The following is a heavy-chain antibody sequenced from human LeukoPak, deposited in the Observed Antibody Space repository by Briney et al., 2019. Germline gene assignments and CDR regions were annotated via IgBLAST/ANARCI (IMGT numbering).Heavy chain of an antibody. J-gene: IGHJ3*02. CDR1: GFTFSSYS. CDR3: ARAYYYDSSGYPPLDAFDI. Sequence: GGPLRLSCAASGFTFSSYSMNWVRQAPGKGLEWVSSISSSSSYIYYADSVKGRFTISRDSAKNSLYLQMNSLRAEDTAVYYCARAYYYDSSGYPPLDAFDIWGQGTMVTVSS. V-gene: IGHV3-21*01. D-gene: IGHD3-22*01. CDR2: ISSSSSYI.